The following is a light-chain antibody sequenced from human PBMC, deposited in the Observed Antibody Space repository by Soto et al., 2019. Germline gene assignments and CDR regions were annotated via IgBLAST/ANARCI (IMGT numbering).Light chain of an antibody. CDR2: DAS. CDR1: QSISSW. CDR3: QQYNSYLYT. Sequence: DIQMTQSPSTLSASVGDRVTITCRASQSISSWLAWYQQKPGEAPKLLIYDASSLESGVPSRFGGSGSGTEFTLTISSLQPDDFATYYCQQYNSYLYTFGQGTKLEIK. J-gene: IGKJ2*01. V-gene: IGKV1-5*01.